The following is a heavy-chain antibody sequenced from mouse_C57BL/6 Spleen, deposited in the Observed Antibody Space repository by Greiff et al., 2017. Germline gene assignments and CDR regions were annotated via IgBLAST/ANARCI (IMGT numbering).Heavy chain of an antibody. Sequence: VQLKQSGAELVRPGASVQLSCTASGFNIKDYYMHWVKQRPEQGLEWIGRIDPEDGDTEYAPKFQGKATMTADTSSNTAYLQLSSLTSEDTADYYCTTPTVGAMDYWGQGTSVTVSS. J-gene: IGHJ4*01. V-gene: IGHV14-1*01. D-gene: IGHD1-1*01. CDR2: IDPEDGDT. CDR3: TTPTVGAMDY. CDR1: GFNIKDYY.